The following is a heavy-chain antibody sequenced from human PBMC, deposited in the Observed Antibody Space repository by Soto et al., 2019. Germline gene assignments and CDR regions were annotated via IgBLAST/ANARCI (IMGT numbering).Heavy chain of an antibody. V-gene: IGHV4-34*01. Sequence: PSETLSLTCAVYGGSFIGYYWSWIRQPPWKGLEWIGEINHSGSTNYNPSLKSRVTISVDTSKNQFSLKLSSVTAADTAVYYCATPRGYSGYDLGGYFDYWGQGTLVTVS. CDR1: GGSFIGYY. D-gene: IGHD5-12*01. J-gene: IGHJ4*02. CDR3: ATPRGYSGYDLGGYFDY. CDR2: INHSGST.